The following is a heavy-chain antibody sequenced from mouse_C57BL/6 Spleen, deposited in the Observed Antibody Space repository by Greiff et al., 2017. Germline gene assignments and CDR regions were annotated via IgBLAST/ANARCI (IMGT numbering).Heavy chain of an antibody. Sequence: QVQLKQSGAELVRPGASVTLSCKASGYTFTDYEMHWVKQTPVHGLEWIGAIDPETGGTAYNQKFKGKAILTADKSSSTAYMELRSLTSEDSAVYYCTREGLQTLDYWGQGTTLTVSS. J-gene: IGHJ2*01. CDR3: TREGLQTLDY. V-gene: IGHV1-15*01. CDR1: GYTFTDYE. CDR2: IDPETGGT. D-gene: IGHD2-4*01.